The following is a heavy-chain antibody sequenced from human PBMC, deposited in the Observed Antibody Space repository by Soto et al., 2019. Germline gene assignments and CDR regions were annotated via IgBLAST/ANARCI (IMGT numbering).Heavy chain of an antibody. J-gene: IGHJ6*02. V-gene: IGHV3-30-3*01. Sequence: QVQLVESGGGVVQPGRSLRLSCAASGFTFSSYAMHWVRQAPGKGLEWVAVISYDGSNKYYADSVKGRFTISRDNSKNTLYVQMNSLRGEDTAVYYCARTPRGQWELPYYYYGMDVWGQGTTVTVSS. CDR2: ISYDGSNK. D-gene: IGHD1-26*01. CDR1: GFTFSSYA. CDR3: ARTPRGQWELPYYYYGMDV.